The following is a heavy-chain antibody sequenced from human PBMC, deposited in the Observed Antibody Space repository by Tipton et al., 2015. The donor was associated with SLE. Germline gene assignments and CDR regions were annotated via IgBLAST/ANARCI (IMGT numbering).Heavy chain of an antibody. CDR1: GGSISSSSYY. J-gene: IGHJ4*02. CDR3: ARAKISWAIFVVRSYFDS. V-gene: IGHV4-39*07. Sequence: TLSLICTVSGGSISSSSYYWGWIRQPPGKGLECIGESNDSGKANYNPALKSRATISVDTSRNQFSLRLTSVSAAGTAVYYCARAKISWAIFVVRSYFDSWGPGTLVTVSS. CDR2: SNDSGKA. D-gene: IGHD2-21*01.